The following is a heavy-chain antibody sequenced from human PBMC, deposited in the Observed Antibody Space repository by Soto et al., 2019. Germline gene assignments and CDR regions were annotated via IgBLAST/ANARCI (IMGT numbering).Heavy chain of an antibody. CDR3: AKEKSVTPVTTNWFDP. D-gene: IGHD4-17*01. Sequence: GGSLRLSCAASGFTFSSYGMHWVRQAPGKGLEWVAVISYDGSNKYYADSVKGRFTISRDNSKNTLYLQMNSLRAEDTAVYYCAKEKSVTPVTTNWFDPWGQGTLVPVSS. J-gene: IGHJ5*02. V-gene: IGHV3-30*18. CDR2: ISYDGSNK. CDR1: GFTFSSYG.